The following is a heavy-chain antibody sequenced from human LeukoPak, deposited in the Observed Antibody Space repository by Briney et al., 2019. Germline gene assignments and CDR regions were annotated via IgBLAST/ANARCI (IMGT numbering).Heavy chain of an antibody. Sequence: SVKVSCKASGGTFSSYAISWVRPAPGQGLEWMGGIIPIFGTANYAQKFQGRVTITADKSTSTAYMELSSLRSEDTAVYYCARHRYSSGWSNFDYWGQGTLVTVSS. J-gene: IGHJ4*02. CDR3: ARHRYSSGWSNFDY. D-gene: IGHD6-19*01. V-gene: IGHV1-69*06. CDR2: IIPIFGTA. CDR1: GGTFSSYA.